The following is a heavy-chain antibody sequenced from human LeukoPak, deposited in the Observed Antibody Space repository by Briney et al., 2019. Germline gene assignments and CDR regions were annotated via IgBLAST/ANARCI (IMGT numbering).Heavy chain of an antibody. Sequence: SETLSLTCTVSGGSISSYYWSWIRQPPGKGLEWIGYIYYSGSTNYNPSLKSRVTISVDTFKNQFSLKLSSVTAADTAVYYCARHLGSGWYEGVDYWGQGTLVTVSS. D-gene: IGHD6-19*01. V-gene: IGHV4-59*08. CDR2: IYYSGST. CDR1: GGSISSYY. CDR3: ARHLGSGWYEGVDY. J-gene: IGHJ4*02.